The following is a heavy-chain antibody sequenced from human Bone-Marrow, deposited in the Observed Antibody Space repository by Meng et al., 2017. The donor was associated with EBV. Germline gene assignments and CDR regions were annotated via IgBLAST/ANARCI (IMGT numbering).Heavy chain of an antibody. CDR2: INVGNGDT. J-gene: IGHJ5*02. V-gene: IGHV1-3*01. Sequence: AQLVQSGAEVKKPGASVKVSCEASGYTCTSYAMHWVRQAPGQRLEWMGWINVGNGDTKYSQKFHGRVTITRDTSATTAYMELSSLTSEDTAVYYCARDSTGDSRRFDPWGQGTLVTVSS. CDR3: ARDSTGDSRRFDP. CDR1: GYTCTSYA. D-gene: IGHD3-22*01.